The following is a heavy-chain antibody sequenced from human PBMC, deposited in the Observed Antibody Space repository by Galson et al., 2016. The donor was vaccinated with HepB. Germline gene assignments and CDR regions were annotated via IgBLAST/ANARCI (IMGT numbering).Heavy chain of an antibody. Sequence: SLRLSCAASGFTFSSYGMHWVRQAPGKGLEWVAVISYDGNNKYYADSVKGRFTISRDNSKNTLYLQMSSLRAEDTAVYYCAKAPIGAKWLWHRRPAPSLRFDYWGQGTLVTVSS. CDR1: GFTFSSYG. V-gene: IGHV3-30*18. J-gene: IGHJ4*02. D-gene: IGHD5-24*01. CDR3: AKAPIGAKWLWHRRPAPSLRFDY. CDR2: ISYDGNNK.